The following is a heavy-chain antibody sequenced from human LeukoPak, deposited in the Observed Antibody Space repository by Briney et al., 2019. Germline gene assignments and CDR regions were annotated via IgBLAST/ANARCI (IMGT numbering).Heavy chain of an antibody. V-gene: IGHV3-48*03. CDR2: ISSSGSTK. CDR3: ARPADHYYYGMDV. CDR1: GFTFSSYE. Sequence: GGSLRLSCAASGFTFSSYEMNWVRQAPGKGLEWVSYISSSGSTKYYADSVKGRFTISRDNAKNSLSLQMNSLRAEDTAVYYCARPADHYYYGMDVWGQGTTVTVSS. J-gene: IGHJ6*02.